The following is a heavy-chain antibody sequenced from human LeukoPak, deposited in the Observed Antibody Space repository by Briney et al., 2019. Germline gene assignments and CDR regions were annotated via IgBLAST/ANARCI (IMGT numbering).Heavy chain of an antibody. CDR1: GYTFTSYG. Sequence: ASVKVSCKASGYTFTSYGISWVRQAPGQGLEWMGWISAYNGSTNYAQTLQGRVTMTTDTSTSTAYMELRSLRSDDTAVYYCARDLIPSVGYSGSYYRYYYYYYIDVWGKGTTVTISS. V-gene: IGHV1-18*01. J-gene: IGHJ6*03. CDR3: ARDLIPSVGYSGSYYRYYYYYYIDV. CDR2: ISAYNGST. D-gene: IGHD1-26*01.